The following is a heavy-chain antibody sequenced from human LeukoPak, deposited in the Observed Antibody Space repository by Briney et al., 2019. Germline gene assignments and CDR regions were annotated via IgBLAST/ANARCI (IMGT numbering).Heavy chain of an antibody. CDR3: ARSLRVTTYYFDY. D-gene: IGHD4-17*01. CDR2: IYYSGST. J-gene: IGHJ4*02. CDR1: GGSISSYY. Sequence: SETLSLTCTVSGGSISSYYWSWIRQPPGKGLEWIGYIYYSGSTYYNPSLKSRVTISVDTSKNQFSLKLSSVTAADTAVYYCARSLRVTTYYFDYWGQGTLVTVSS. V-gene: IGHV4-59*12.